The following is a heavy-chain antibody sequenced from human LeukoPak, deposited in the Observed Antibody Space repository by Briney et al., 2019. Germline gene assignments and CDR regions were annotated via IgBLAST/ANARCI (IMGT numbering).Heavy chain of an antibody. V-gene: IGHV1-69*01. CDR3: ARARPYDSSGYCFDY. CDR2: IIPIFGTA. Sequence: SVKVSCKASGGTFSSYAISWVRQAPGQGLEWMGGIIPIFGTANCAQKFQGRVTITADESTSTAYMELSSLRSEDTAVYYCARARPYDSSGYCFDYWGQGTLVTVSS. J-gene: IGHJ4*02. CDR1: GGTFSSYA. D-gene: IGHD3-22*01.